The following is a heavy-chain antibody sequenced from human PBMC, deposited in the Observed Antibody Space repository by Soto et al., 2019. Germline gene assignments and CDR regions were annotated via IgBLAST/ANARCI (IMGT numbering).Heavy chain of an antibody. CDR3: AREIVDTAMGPRYGMEV. D-gene: IGHD5-18*01. Sequence: XGSLRLSCAASGFTVSDYSMNWVRQAPGAGLEWVSRIATSTSGIYYADSVKGRFTISRDNAKNSLYLQVNSLRDEDTAVYYCAREIVDTAMGPRYGMEVWGQGTTVTVSS. CDR2: IATSTSGI. CDR1: GFTVSDYS. V-gene: IGHV3-48*02. J-gene: IGHJ6*02.